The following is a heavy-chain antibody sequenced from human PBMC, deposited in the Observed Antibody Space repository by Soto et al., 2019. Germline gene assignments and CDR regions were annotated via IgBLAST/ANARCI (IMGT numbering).Heavy chain of an antibody. CDR3: VKEGIVVLPAAIYLDY. V-gene: IGHV3-30*18. D-gene: IGHD2-2*01. CDR2: ISYDGSNK. CDR1: GFTFSSYG. J-gene: IGHJ4*02. Sequence: GGSLRLSCAASGFTFSSYGMHWVRQAPGKGLEWVAVISYDGSNKYYADSVKGRFTISRDNSKNTLYLQMNGLRAEDTAVYYCVKEGIVVLPAAIYLDYWGQGTLVTVSS.